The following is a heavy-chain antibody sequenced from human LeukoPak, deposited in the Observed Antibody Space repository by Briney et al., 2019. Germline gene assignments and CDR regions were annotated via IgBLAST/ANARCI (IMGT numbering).Heavy chain of an antibody. V-gene: IGHV1-24*01. CDR3: ATDSGGNYGGNSPFDY. Sequence: ASVKVSGKVSGYTLTELSMHRVRQAPGKGLEWMGGFDPEDGETIYAQKFQGRVTMTEDTSTDTAYMELSSLRSEDTAVYYCATDSGGNYGGNSPFDYWGQGTLVTVSS. J-gene: IGHJ4*02. D-gene: IGHD4-23*01. CDR2: FDPEDGET. CDR1: GYTLTELS.